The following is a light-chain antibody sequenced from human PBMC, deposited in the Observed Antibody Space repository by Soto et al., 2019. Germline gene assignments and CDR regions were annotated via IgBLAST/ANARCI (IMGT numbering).Light chain of an antibody. CDR3: SSDTSASTLLYL. CDR1: SSDVGGYNY. V-gene: IGLV2-14*01. J-gene: IGLJ1*01. Sequence: QSVLTQPASVSGSPGQSITISCTGTSSDVGGYNYVSWYQQHPGIATHLLIYGVTNRPSGVSTRFSGSKSGNTASLTISGLRAEDDADYHCSSDTSASTLLYLFGTGTKLTVL. CDR2: GVT.